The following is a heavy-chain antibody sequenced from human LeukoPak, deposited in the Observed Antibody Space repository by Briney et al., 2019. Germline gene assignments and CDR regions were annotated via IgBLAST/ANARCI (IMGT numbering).Heavy chain of an antibody. V-gene: IGHV3-53*01. CDR2: IYIGGST. J-gene: IGHJ4*02. D-gene: IGHD3-22*01. CDR3: ATHYYDSSGYYGFDY. CDR1: GFTVSSNY. Sequence: PRGCLSLSFAASGFTVSSNYMSWVRQAPGKGVGCGSVIYIGGSTYYADSVKGRVTISRDNSKNTMYLQMNSLRAEDTAVYYCATHYYDSSGYYGFDYWGQGTLVTVSS.